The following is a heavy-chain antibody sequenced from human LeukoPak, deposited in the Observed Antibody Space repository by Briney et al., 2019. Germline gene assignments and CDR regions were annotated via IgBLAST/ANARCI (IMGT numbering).Heavy chain of an antibody. CDR1: GFTFSSYG. V-gene: IGHV3-33*01. CDR3: ARRWLRFFDY. J-gene: IGHJ4*02. Sequence: GGSLRLSCAASGFTFSSYGMHWGRQAPGKGPEWVAVIWYDGSNKYYADSVKCRFTISRDNSKNTLYLQMNSLRAEDTAVYYCARRWLRFFDYWGQGTLVTVSS. CDR2: IWYDGSNK. D-gene: IGHD5-12*01.